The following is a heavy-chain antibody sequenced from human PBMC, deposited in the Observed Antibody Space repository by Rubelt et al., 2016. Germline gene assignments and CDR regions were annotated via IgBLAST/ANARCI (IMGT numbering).Heavy chain of an antibody. CDR3: ARRDGYNWDDAFDI. CDR2: IRAYNGTT. Sequence: QVQLVQSGAEVKTPGASVKVSCKASGYTFTSYGISWVRQAPGQGLAWMGWIRAYNGTTNYAPKLQGRVTMTTDTSTSTAYMELRSLRSDDTAGYHCARRDGYNWDDAFDIWGQGTMVTVSS. D-gene: IGHD5-24*01. CDR1: GYTFTSYG. J-gene: IGHJ3*02. V-gene: IGHV1-18*01.